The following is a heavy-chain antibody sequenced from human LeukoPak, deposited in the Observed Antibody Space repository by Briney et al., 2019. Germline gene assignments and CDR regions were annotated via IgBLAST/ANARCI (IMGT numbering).Heavy chain of an antibody. J-gene: IGHJ4*02. D-gene: IGHD2-15*01. CDR1: GFTFSSYS. CDR3: ARAWLGYCSGGSCYHDY. Sequence: GGSLRLSCAASGFTFSSYSMNWVRQAPGKGLEWVSSISSSSSYIYYADSVKGRFTISRDNAKNSLYLQMNSLRAEDTAVYYCARAWLGYCSGGSCYHDYWGQGTLVTVSS. V-gene: IGHV3-21*01. CDR2: ISSSSSYI.